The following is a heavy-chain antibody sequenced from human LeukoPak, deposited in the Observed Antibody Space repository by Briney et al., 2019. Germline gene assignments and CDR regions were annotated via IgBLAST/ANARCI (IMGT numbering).Heavy chain of an antibody. V-gene: IGHV3-21*01. Sequence: GGSLRLSCAASGFTFSSYSMNWVRQAPGKGLEWVSSISSSSGYIYYADSVKGRFTISRDNAKNSLYLQMNSLRAEDTAVYYCASGLPSYFEYSGSAPAEYFQHWGQGTLVTVSS. D-gene: IGHD6-6*01. J-gene: IGHJ1*01. CDR3: ASGLPSYFEYSGSAPAEYFQH. CDR1: GFTFSSYS. CDR2: ISSSSGYI.